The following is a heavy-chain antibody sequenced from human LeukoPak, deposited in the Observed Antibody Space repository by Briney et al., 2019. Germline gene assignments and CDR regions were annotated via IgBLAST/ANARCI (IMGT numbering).Heavy chain of an antibody. CDR2: IYTSGST. J-gene: IGHJ5*02. CDR1: GGSISSGSYH. V-gene: IGHV4-61*09. Sequence: NPSETLSLTCTVSGGSISSGSYHWIWIRQPAGKGLEWIGHIYTSGSTNYNPSPRSRVTISIDTSKNQFSLKLSSVTAADTAVYYCARDRISVADPPNWFDPWGQGALVTVSS. CDR3: ARDRISVADPPNWFDP. D-gene: IGHD6-19*01.